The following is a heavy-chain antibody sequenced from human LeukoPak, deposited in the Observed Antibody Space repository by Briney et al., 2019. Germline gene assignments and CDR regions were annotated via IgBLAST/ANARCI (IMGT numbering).Heavy chain of an antibody. Sequence: ASVKVSCKASGYTFNGYYMHWVRQAPGQGLEWMGRINPNSGGTNYAQKFQGRVTMTRDTSISTAYMELSRLRSDDTAVYYCARDRRFLEWLYDYWGQGTLVTVSS. CDR2: INPNSGGT. CDR1: GYTFNGYY. D-gene: IGHD3-3*01. J-gene: IGHJ4*02. V-gene: IGHV1-2*06. CDR3: ARDRRFLEWLYDY.